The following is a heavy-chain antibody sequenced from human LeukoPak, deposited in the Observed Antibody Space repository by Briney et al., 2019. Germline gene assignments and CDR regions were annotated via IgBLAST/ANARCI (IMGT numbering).Heavy chain of an antibody. Sequence: PGGSLRLSCAASGFTFSSYAMNWVRQAPGKGLEWVSAITSAGNTYYADSVKGRFTISRDSSKNTLYLQMNSLRAEDTAVYYCAKVGRGLAAADSWGQGTLVTVSS. V-gene: IGHV3-23*01. D-gene: IGHD6-13*01. CDR2: ITSAGNT. CDR1: GFTFSSYA. CDR3: AKVGRGLAAADS. J-gene: IGHJ4*02.